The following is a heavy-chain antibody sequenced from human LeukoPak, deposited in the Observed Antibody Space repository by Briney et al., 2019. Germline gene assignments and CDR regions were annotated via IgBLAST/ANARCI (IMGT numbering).Heavy chain of an antibody. D-gene: IGHD1-26*01. CDR1: GFTFSSYA. V-gene: IGHV4-34*01. Sequence: GSLRLSCAASGFTFSSYAMHWIRQPPGKGLEWIGEINDSGTTNYNPSLKSRVTISLDTSKNQFSLNLRFVTAADTAVYYCARDRDGSHEYWGQGTLVTVSS. CDR2: INDSGTT. CDR3: ARDRDGSHEY. J-gene: IGHJ4*02.